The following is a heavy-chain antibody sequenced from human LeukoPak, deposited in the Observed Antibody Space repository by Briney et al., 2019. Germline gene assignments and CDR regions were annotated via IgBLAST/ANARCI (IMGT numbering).Heavy chain of an antibody. CDR2: ISYDGSNK. CDR3: ASATGRNDAFDI. J-gene: IGHJ3*02. CDR1: GFTFSSYA. Sequence: PGRSLRLSCAASGFTFSSYAMHWVRQAPGKGLEWVAVISYDGSNKYYADSVKGRFTISRDNSKNTLYLQMNSLRAEDTAVYYCASATGRNDAFDIWGQGTMVTVSS. V-gene: IGHV3-30-3*01. D-gene: IGHD4-17*01.